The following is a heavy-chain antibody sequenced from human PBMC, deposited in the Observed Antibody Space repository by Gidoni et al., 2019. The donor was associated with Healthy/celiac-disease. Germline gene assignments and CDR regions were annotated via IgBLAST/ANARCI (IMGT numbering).Heavy chain of an antibody. Sequence: QLQLQESGPGLLKPSETLSLTCTVAGGSISSSSYYWGWIRRPQWKGLEGIGSIYYSRSTYYNPSLQSRVTISVDTSKNQFALKLSSVTAADTAVYYCVSGSYQESFDYWGQGTLVTVSS. CDR3: VSGSYQESFDY. CDR2: IYYSRST. V-gene: IGHV4-39*01. CDR1: GGSISSSSYY. J-gene: IGHJ4*02. D-gene: IGHD1-26*01.